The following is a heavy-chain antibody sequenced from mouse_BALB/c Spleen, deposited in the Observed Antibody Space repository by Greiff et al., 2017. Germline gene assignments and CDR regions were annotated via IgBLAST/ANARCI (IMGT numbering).Heavy chain of an antibody. D-gene: IGHD2-4*01. CDR1: GFTFSSYG. CDR2: INSNGGST. Sequence: DVKLVESGGGLVQPGGSLKLSCAASGFTFSSYGMSWVRQTPDKRLELVATINSNGGSTYYPDSVKGRFTISRDNAKNTLYLQMSSLKSEDTAMYYCARDLYYDYDGFAYWGQGTLVTVSA. V-gene: IGHV5-6-3*01. CDR3: ARDLYYDYDGFAY. J-gene: IGHJ3*01.